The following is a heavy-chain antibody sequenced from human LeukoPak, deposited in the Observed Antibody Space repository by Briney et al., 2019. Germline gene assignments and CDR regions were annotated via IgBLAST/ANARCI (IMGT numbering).Heavy chain of an antibody. J-gene: IGHJ4*02. D-gene: IGHD3-22*01. V-gene: IGHV1-18*01. CDR3: ARDKEKTTYYYDSSGYCSDY. Sequence: GASVTVSCKSSGYTFTIYGISWVRQAPGQGLEWMGWISAYNGNTNYAQKLQGRVTMTTDTSTSTAYMEPRSLRSDDTAVYYCARDKEKTTYYYDSSGYCSDYWGQGTLVTVSS. CDR2: ISAYNGNT. CDR1: GYTFTIYG.